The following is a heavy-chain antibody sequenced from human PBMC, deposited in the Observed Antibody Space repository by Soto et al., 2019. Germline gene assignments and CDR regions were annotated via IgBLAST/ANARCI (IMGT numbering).Heavy chain of an antibody. D-gene: IGHD3-22*01. V-gene: IGHV3-30*03. CDR3: FGGQYSGHY. CDR1: GFTFNNYG. CDR2: ISYDGSNK. J-gene: IGHJ4*02. Sequence: QVQLVESGGGVVQPGRSLRLSCGASGFTFNNYGMQWVRQAPGKGLEWVALISYDGSNKYYADSVKGRFTISRDNSKNTLYLEMNRLRTEETAVDYCFGGQYSGHYWGQGTLVTVPS.